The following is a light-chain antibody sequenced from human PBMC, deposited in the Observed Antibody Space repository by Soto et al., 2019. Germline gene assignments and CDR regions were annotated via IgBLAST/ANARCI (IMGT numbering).Light chain of an antibody. CDR1: TSNIGAGYD. V-gene: IGLV1-40*01. CDR2: GNN. CDR3: QSHDSSLSGHVV. Sequence: QSVLTQPPSVSGAPGQRVTISCTGRTSNIGAGYDVHWYQQLPGTAPKLLIYGNNNRPSGVPDRFSGSKSGTSASLAIAGLRAEDEAEYYCQSHDSSLSGHVVFGGGTKLTVL. J-gene: IGLJ2*01.